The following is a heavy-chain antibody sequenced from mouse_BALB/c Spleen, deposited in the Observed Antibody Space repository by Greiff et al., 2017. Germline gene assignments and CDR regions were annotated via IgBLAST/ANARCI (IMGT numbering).Heavy chain of an antibody. Sequence: EVKLVESGGGLVKPGGSLKLSCAASGFTFSSYAMSWVRQTPEKRLEWVASISSGGSTYYPDSVKGRFTISRDNARNILYLQMSSLRSEDTAMYYCARGRVAVFDYWGQGTTLTVSS. CDR1: GFTFSSYA. CDR2: ISSGGST. V-gene: IGHV5-6-5*01. J-gene: IGHJ2*01. D-gene: IGHD1-1*02. CDR3: ARGRVAVFDY.